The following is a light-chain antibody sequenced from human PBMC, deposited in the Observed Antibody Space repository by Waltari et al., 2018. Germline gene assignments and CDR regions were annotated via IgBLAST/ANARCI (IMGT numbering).Light chain of an antibody. J-gene: IGKJ3*01. CDR3: QQSSSTPPFT. CDR2: DVS. V-gene: IGKV1-33*01. CDR1: HDIRNY. Sequence: DIQMTQSPSSLSASVGDRITITCQASHDIRNYLNWYQQKPGKAPKLLIYDVSNLETGVPSRFSGSGSGTDFTLTINSLQPEDIATYYCQQSSSTPPFTFGPGTKVDIK.